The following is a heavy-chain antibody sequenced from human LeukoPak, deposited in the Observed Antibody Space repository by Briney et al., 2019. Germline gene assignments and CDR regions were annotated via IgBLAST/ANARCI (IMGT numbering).Heavy chain of an antibody. D-gene: IGHD6-19*01. CDR3: ARVHSSGWRNDAFDI. CDR2: INPNSGGT. V-gene: IGHV1-2*02. CDR1: GYTFTGYY. Sequence: ASVKVSCKASGYTFTGYYMHWVRPAPGQGLEWMGWINPNSGGTNYAQKFQGRVTMTRDTSISTAYMELSRLRSDDTAVYYCARVHSSGWRNDAFDIWGQGTMVTVSS. J-gene: IGHJ3*02.